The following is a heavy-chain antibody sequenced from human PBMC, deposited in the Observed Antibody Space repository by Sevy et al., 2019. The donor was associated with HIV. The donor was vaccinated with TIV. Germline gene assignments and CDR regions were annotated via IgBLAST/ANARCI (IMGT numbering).Heavy chain of an antibody. J-gene: IGHJ4*02. CDR1: GFTFSSYG. Sequence: GGSLRLSCAASGFTFSSYGMHWVRQAPGKGLEWVAVISYDGSNKYYADSVKGRFTISKDNSMNTLYLQINSLRAEDTAVYYCAKGLRLAAAEYYFDYWGQGTLVTVSS. V-gene: IGHV3-30*18. D-gene: IGHD6-13*01. CDR3: AKGLRLAAAEYYFDY. CDR2: ISYDGSNK.